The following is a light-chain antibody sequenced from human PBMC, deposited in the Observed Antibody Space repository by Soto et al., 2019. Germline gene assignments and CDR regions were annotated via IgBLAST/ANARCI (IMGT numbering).Light chain of an antibody. CDR1: SSDVGGYNY. V-gene: IGLV2-14*01. CDR2: DVS. CDR3: SSYTGSTTLHYV. J-gene: IGLJ1*01. Sequence: QSVLTQPASVSGSPGQSITISCTGTSSDVGGYNYVSWYQQHPGKAPKLLIYDVSNRPSGASNRFSGSKSGNTASLTISGLQAEYEADYYCSSYTGSTTLHYVFGTGTKVTVL.